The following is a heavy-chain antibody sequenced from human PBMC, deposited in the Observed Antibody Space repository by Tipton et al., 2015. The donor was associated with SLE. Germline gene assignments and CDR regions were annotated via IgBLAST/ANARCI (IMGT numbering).Heavy chain of an antibody. CDR2: IWADESKK. V-gene: IGHV3-33*01. J-gene: IGHJ3*01. CDR3: AREKQWLGAFDF. CDR1: GFSFSSYG. Sequence: SLRLSCAASGFSFSSYGMHWVRQAPGKGLEWVAAIWADESKKYHGDSVKGRFTISRDNSKNTLYLQMNSLRAEDTAIYYCAREKQWLGAFDFWGQGTMGTVSS. D-gene: IGHD5-12*01.